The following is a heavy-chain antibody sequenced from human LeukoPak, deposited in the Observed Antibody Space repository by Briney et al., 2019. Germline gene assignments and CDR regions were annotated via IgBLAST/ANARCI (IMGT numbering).Heavy chain of an antibody. D-gene: IGHD6-19*01. V-gene: IGHV1-18*01. CDR3: ARSSSGCPDY. CDR2: ISAYNGNT. Sequence: ASVKVSCKASGYTFTSYGISWXRQAPGXXXEWMGWISAYNGNTNYAQKLQGRDTMTTDTSTSTAYMELRSLRSDDTAVYYCARSSSGCPDYWGQGTLVTVSS. J-gene: IGHJ4*02. CDR1: GYTFTSYG.